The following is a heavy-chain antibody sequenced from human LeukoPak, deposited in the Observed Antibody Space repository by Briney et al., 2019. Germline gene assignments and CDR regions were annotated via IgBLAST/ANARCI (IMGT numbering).Heavy chain of an antibody. CDR2: IYYSGST. J-gene: IGHJ4*02. CDR1: GGSISSSSYY. Sequence: PTETLSLTCTVSGGSISSSSYYWGWIRQPPGKGLEWIGSIYYSGSTYYNPSLKSRVTISVDTSKNPFSLKLSSVTAADTAVYYCALASPGYFDYWGQGTLVTVSS. V-gene: IGHV4-39*01. CDR3: ALASPGYFDY.